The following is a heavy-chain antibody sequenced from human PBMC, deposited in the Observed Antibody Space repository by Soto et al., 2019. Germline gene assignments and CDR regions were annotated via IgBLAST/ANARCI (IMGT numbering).Heavy chain of an antibody. CDR3: AKGRLRYSRTKAQFDY. J-gene: IGHJ4*02. Sequence: GGSLRLSCAASGFTFSSYGMHWVRQAPGKGLEWVAVISYDGSNKYYADSVKGRFTISRDNSKNTLYLQMNSLRAEDTAVYYCAKGRLRYSRTKAQFDYWGQGTLVTVSS. D-gene: IGHD5-18*01. CDR1: GFTFSSYG. V-gene: IGHV3-30*18. CDR2: ISYDGSNK.